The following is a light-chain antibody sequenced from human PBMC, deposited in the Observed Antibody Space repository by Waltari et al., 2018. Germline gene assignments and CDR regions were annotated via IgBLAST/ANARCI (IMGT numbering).Light chain of an antibody. CDR2: KDS. CDR1: ALPKQH. CDR3: QSADSSGTNVV. Sequence: SYELTQPPSVSVSPGQTARITCSGDALPKQHAYWYQQKPGQAPVLVIYKDSERPSGIPERFSGSSSGTTVTSTISGVQAEDEADYYCQSADSSGTNVVFGGGTKLTVL. J-gene: IGLJ2*01. V-gene: IGLV3-25*03.